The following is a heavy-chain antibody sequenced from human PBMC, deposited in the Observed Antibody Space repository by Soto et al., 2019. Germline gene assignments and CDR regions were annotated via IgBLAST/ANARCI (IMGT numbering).Heavy chain of an antibody. CDR3: AKAFVGRTGYYRSGFDY. V-gene: IGHV3-23*01. J-gene: IGHJ4*02. Sequence: PGGSMRLSCAASGLTFSSYAMSWVRQAPGKGLEWVSAISGSGGSTYYADSVKGRFTISRDNSKNTLYLQMNSLRAEDTAVYYCAKAFVGRTGYYRSGFDYWGQGTLVTVSS. CDR1: GLTFSSYA. CDR2: ISGSGGST. D-gene: IGHD3-9*01.